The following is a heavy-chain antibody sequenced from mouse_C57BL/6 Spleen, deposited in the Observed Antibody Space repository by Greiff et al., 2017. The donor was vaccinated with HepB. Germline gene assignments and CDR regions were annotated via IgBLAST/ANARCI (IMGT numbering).Heavy chain of an antibody. Sequence: QVQLQQSGPELVKPGASVKISCKASGYAFSSSWMNWVKQRPGKGLEWIGRIYPGDGDTNYNGKFKGKATLTADKSSSTAYMQLSSLTSEDSAVYFCARSDSSGWDYWGQGTTLTVSS. V-gene: IGHV1-82*01. CDR2: IYPGDGDT. J-gene: IGHJ2*01. D-gene: IGHD3-2*02. CDR1: GYAFSSSW. CDR3: ARSDSSGWDY.